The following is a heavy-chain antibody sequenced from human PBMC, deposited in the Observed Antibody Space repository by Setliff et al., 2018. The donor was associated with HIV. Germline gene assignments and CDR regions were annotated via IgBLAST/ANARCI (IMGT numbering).Heavy chain of an antibody. V-gene: IGHV1-69*05. D-gene: IGHD3-22*01. J-gene: IGHJ4*02. CDR3: ARGPMIVVVTLDY. CDR2: IIPAFGRA. Sequence: SVKVSCKASGDTLSIHPISWVRQAPGRGLDWMGGIIPAFGRANYAQKFQGRVTITTDESTSTAYMELSSLRFEDTAMYYCARGPMIVVVTLDYWGQGTLVT. CDR1: GDTLSIHP.